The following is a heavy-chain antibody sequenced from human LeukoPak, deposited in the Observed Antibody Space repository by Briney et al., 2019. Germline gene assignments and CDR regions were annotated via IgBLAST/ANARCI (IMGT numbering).Heavy chain of an antibody. CDR3: ARVVGATTGYDY. J-gene: IGHJ4*02. CDR1: GYTVTGYY. Sequence: ASVKVSCKASGYTVTGYYMHWVRQAPGQGLEWMGWINPNSGGTNYAQKFQGRVTMTRDTSISTAYMELSRLRSDDTAVYYCARVVGATTGYDYWGQGTLVTVSS. V-gene: IGHV1-2*02. D-gene: IGHD1-26*01. CDR2: INPNSGGT.